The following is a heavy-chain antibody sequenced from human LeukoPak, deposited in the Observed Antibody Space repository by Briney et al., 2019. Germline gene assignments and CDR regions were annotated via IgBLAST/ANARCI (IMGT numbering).Heavy chain of an antibody. Sequence: VASVKVSCKASGGTFSSYAISWVRQAPGQGLEWMGRIIPTLGIANYAQKFQGRVTITADKSTSTAYMELSSLRSEDTAVYYCARGHSGTPTGYWGQGTLVTVSS. D-gene: IGHD1-26*01. CDR3: ARGHSGTPTGY. V-gene: IGHV1-69*04. CDR1: GGTFSSYA. J-gene: IGHJ4*02. CDR2: IIPTLGIA.